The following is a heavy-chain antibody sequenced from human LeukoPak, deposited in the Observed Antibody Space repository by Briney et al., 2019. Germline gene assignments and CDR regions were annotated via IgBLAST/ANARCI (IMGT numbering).Heavy chain of an antibody. CDR3: AKGSGINHYHWIDP. D-gene: IGHD1-14*01. Sequence: GGSLRLSCAASGFTLSSSWMHWVRQAPGKGLEWVSGISGGGGSTYYADSVKGRFTISRDNSKNTLYLQMDSLRAEDTALYYCAKGSGINHYHWIDPWGQGTLVTVSS. V-gene: IGHV3-23*01. CDR1: GFTLSSSW. CDR2: ISGGGGST. J-gene: IGHJ5*02.